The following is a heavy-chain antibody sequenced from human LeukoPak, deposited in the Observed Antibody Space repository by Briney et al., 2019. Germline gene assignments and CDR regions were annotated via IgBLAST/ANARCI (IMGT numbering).Heavy chain of an antibody. J-gene: IGHJ4*02. Sequence: SETLSLTCAVSGGTFSGYYWTWIRQPPGKGLEWLGNIYYSGSTNYNPSPKSRVTISLDTSKNKFSLRLTSVTAADTAVYYCARDYGSGSYSLYYFDYWGQGALVTVSS. D-gene: IGHD3-10*01. V-gene: IGHV4-59*01. CDR3: ARDYGSGSYSLYYFDY. CDR2: IYYSGST. CDR1: GGTFSGYY.